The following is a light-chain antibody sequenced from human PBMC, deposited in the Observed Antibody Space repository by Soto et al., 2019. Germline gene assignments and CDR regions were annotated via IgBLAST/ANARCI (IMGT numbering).Light chain of an antibody. CDR3: QHYYNWRPR. V-gene: IGKV3-15*01. CDR1: QSVSSN. J-gene: IGKJ1*01. CDR2: DAS. Sequence: EIEMTQSPATLSLSPGEEATLSCRASQSVSSNLAWYQQKPGQAPRLLIYDASTRATGIPARFSGSGSGTEFTLTISRLLSEDFAVYYCQHYYNWRPRFGQGTKV.